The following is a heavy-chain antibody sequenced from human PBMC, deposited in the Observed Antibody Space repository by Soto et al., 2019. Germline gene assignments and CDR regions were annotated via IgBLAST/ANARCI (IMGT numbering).Heavy chain of an antibody. CDR2: IYYSGST. V-gene: IGHV4-30-4*01. CDR3: ARDLGAGTAMANFDY. Sequence: SETLSLTCTVSGGSISSGDYYWSWIRQPPGKGLEWIGYIYYSGSTYYNPSLKSRVTISVDTSKNQFSLKLSSVTAADTAVYYCARDLGAGTAMANFDYWGQGTLVTVSS. J-gene: IGHJ4*02. D-gene: IGHD5-18*01. CDR1: GGSISSGDYY.